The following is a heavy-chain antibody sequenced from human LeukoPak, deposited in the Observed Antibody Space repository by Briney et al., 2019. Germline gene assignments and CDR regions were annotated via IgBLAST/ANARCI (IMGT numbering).Heavy chain of an antibody. CDR1: GFTFNNFG. D-gene: IGHD6-19*01. Sequence: GGSLRLSCAASGFTFNNFGLHWVRQAPGKGLEWVAFISYDGSDKNCVDSVQGRFTISRDNSKNTLYLQMNSLRVDDTAVYYCVKYLHSGWSFDYWGQGILVTVSS. V-gene: IGHV3-30*02. J-gene: IGHJ4*02. CDR3: VKYLHSGWSFDY. CDR2: ISYDGSDK.